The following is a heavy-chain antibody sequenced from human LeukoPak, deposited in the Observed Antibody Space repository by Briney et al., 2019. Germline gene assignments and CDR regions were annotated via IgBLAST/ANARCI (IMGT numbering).Heavy chain of an antibody. CDR2: ISTYNGNT. CDR1: GYTFTKFG. J-gene: IGHJ5*02. V-gene: IGHV1-18*01. CDR3: ARDWLSGVSADKTKFDP. D-gene: IGHD3-10*01. Sequence: ASVKVSCKTSGYTFTKFGFSWVRQAPGQGLEWMGWISTYNGNTYYAQKLQGRLTLTTDASTTTAYMELRSLRSDDAAVYYCARDWLSGVSADKTKFDPWGQGALVTVSS.